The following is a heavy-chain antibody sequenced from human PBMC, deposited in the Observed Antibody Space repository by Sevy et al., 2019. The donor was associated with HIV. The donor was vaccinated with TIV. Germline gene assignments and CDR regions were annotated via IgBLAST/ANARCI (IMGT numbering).Heavy chain of an antibody. V-gene: IGHV1-2*02. CDR3: VRDDRDGYFEY. Sequence: ASVKVSCKASGYTFTGYYMHWVRQAPGQGLQSMGWINPDSGGPNYAPKFQGRVTLTRDTSISTAYMELSRLKSDDTAVYYCVRDDRDGYFEYWGQRTLVTVSS. CDR2: INPDSGGP. J-gene: IGHJ4*02. CDR1: GYTFTGYY.